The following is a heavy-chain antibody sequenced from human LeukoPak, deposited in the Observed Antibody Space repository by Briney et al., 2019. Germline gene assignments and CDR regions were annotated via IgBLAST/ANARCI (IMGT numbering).Heavy chain of an antibody. CDR1: GYTFTGYY. Sequence: ASVKVSCKASGYTFTGYYMHWVRQAPGQGLEWMGWINPNSGGTNYAQKFQGRVTMTRDTSISTAYMELSRLRSDDTAVYYCARSADYSNQYFYYYYMDVWGKGTTVTVSS. D-gene: IGHD4-11*01. J-gene: IGHJ6*03. CDR2: INPNSGGT. CDR3: ARSADYSNQYFYYYYMDV. V-gene: IGHV1-2*02.